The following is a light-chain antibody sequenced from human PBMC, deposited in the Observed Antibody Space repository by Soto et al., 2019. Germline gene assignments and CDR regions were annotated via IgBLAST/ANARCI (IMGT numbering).Light chain of an antibody. J-gene: IGKJ4*01. CDR2: DAS. CDR3: QQYDNLPLT. Sequence: DIQMTQSPSSLSASVGDRVTITCQASQDITNFLNWYQQKPGKAPRLLMYDASNLETGVPSRFSGSRSGTDFTLTISSLQPEDIATYYCQQYDNLPLTFGGGTKVEIK. CDR1: QDITNF. V-gene: IGKV1-33*01.